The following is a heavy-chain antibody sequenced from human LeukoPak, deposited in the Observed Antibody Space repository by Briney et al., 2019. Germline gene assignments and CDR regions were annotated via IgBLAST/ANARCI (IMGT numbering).Heavy chain of an antibody. D-gene: IGHD2-2*01. CDR1: GYTFTSYG. CDR3: PRVPPPPVVVVVPAATDHAFDI. V-gene: IGHV1-18*01. J-gene: IGHJ3*02. Sequence: ASVKVSCKASGYTFTSYGISWVRQAPGQGLEWMGWISAYNGNTNYAQKLQGRVTMTTDTSTSTAYMELRSLRADDTAVYYCPRVPPPPVVVVVPAATDHAFDIWGQGTMVTVSS. CDR2: ISAYNGNT.